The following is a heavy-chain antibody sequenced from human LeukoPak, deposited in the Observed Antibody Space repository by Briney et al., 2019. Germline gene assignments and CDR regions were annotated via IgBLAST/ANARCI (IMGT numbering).Heavy chain of an antibody. Sequence: GESLKISCKGSGYSFTSYWIGWVRQMPGKGLDWMGIIYPGDSDTRYSPSFQGQVTISADKSISTAYLQWGSLKASDTAMYYCARRMGYSYGRIDYWGQGTLVTVSS. J-gene: IGHJ4*02. CDR3: ARRMGYSYGRIDY. CDR1: GYSFTSYW. D-gene: IGHD5-18*01. V-gene: IGHV5-51*01. CDR2: IYPGDSDT.